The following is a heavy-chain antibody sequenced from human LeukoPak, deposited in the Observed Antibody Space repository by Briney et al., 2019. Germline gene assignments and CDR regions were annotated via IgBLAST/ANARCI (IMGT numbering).Heavy chain of an antibody. CDR2: VYSGGST. Sequence: GGSLRLSCAVSGLTVSANYMSWVRQAPGKGLEWVSVVYSGGSTYYADSVKGRFTISRDGSKTTLFLQMNSLRADDTAVYYCARGGTYALVWGQGTLVTVSS. CDR1: GLTVSANY. V-gene: IGHV3-53*01. J-gene: IGHJ4*02. CDR3: ARGGTYALV. D-gene: IGHD3-16*01.